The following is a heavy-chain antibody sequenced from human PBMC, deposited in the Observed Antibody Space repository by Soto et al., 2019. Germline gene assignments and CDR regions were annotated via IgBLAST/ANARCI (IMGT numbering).Heavy chain of an antibody. CDR1: GGSLSSYY. J-gene: IGHJ3*02. CDR3: ARQNDFSRDAFDI. CDR2: IYYSGST. D-gene: IGHD3-3*01. V-gene: IGHV4-59*08. Sequence: PSETLSLTCTVSGGSLSSYYWSWIRQPPGKGLEWIGYIYYSGSTNYNPSLKSRVTISVDTSKNQFSLKLSSVTAADTAVYYCARQNDFSRDAFDIWGQGTMVTVS.